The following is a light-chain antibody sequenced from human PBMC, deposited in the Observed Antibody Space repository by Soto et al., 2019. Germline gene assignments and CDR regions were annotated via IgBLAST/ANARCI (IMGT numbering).Light chain of an antibody. CDR2: AAS. CDR1: QVIAHY. J-gene: IGKJ4*01. V-gene: IGKV1-16*02. CDR3: QQYKGYPLT. Sequence: DIQMTQSPSSLSASVGDRVTITCRASQVIAHYLDWYQQKPGNPPKSLIFAASNLQTGVPSKFSGSGSDTDFTLTISSLQPEDSAIYYCQQYKGYPLTFGGGTKVEI.